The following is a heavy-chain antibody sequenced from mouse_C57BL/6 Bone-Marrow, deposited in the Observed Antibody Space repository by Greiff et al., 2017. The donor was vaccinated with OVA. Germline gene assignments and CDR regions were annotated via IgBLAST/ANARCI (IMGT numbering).Heavy chain of an antibody. J-gene: IGHJ4*01. CDR2: IWRGGST. D-gene: IGHD2-1*01. Sequence: VQLKESGPGLVQPSQSLSITCTVSGFSLTSYGVHWVRQSPGKGLEWLGVIWRGGSTDYNAAFMSRLSITKDNSKSQVFFKMNSLQADDTAIYYCAKNFVYYGNYDAMDYWGQGTSVTVSS. V-gene: IGHV2-5*01. CDR3: AKNFVYYGNYDAMDY. CDR1: GFSLTSYG.